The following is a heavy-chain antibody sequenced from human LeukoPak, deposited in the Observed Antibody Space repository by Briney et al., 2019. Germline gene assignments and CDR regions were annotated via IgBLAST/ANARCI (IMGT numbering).Heavy chain of an antibody. D-gene: IGHD2-15*01. CDR3: ARGGIDYYYYYMDV. J-gene: IGHJ6*03. CDR2: INSDGSGT. Sequence: GGSLRLSCAASGFTFSSYWMHWVRQAPGKGLVWVSRINSDGSGTSYADSVKGRFTISRDNAKNTLYLQMNSLRAEDTAVYYCARGGIDYYYYYMDVWGKGTTVTVSS. CDR1: GFTFSSYW. V-gene: IGHV3-74*01.